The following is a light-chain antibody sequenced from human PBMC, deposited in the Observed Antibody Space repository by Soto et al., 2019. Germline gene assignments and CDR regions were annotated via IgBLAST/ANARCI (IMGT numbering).Light chain of an antibody. Sequence: QSPLTQPASVSGSPGQSITVSFTGTSSDVGGYNSVSWYQQHPGKPPKLIIYEVSNRPSGVSDRFSGSKSGNTASLTISGLQAEDEADYYCSSYTSTSSYVFATGTKVTVL. V-gene: IGLV2-14*03. J-gene: IGLJ1*01. CDR3: SSYTSTSSYV. CDR1: SSDVGGYNS. CDR2: EVS.